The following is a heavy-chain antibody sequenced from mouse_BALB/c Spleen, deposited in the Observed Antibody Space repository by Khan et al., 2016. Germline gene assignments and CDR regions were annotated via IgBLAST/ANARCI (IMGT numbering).Heavy chain of an antibody. CDR2: INPSTGYT. CDR1: GYTFTSYW. CDR3: ARDDYRYDAMDY. J-gene: IGHJ4*01. V-gene: IGHV1-7*01. D-gene: IGHD2-14*01. Sequence: VQLQESGAELAKPGASVKMSCKASGYTFTSYWMHWVKQRPGQGLEWIGYINPSTGYTEYNQKFKDKATLTADKSSSTAYMQLSSLTSEDSAVYYCARDDYRYDAMDYWGQGTSVTVSS.